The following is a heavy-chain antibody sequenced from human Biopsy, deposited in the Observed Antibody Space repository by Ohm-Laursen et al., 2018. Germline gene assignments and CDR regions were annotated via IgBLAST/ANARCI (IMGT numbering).Heavy chain of an antibody. CDR2: IIGIFRTA. J-gene: IGHJ5*02. D-gene: IGHD1/OR15-1a*01. CDR1: GGTFSSSA. V-gene: IGHV1-69*13. Sequence: SVKVSCKASGGTFSSSAVTWVRQAPGQGLEWMGGIIGIFRTAHYAQKFQGRVTITADEFMSTAYMELSSLRSEDTAVYYCARGGGYNWNNGWFDPWGQGALVTVSS. CDR3: ARGGGYNWNNGWFDP.